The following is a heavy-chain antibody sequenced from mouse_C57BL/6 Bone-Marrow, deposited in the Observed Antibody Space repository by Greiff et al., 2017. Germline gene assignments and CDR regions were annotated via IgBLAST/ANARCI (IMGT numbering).Heavy chain of an antibody. V-gene: IGHV1-55*01. Sequence: VQLHQPGAELVKPGASVKMSCKASCYNFTSYWITWVKQRPGQGLEWIGDIYPGSGSTNYNEKFKSKATLTVDTSSSTAYMQLSSLTSEDSAVYYCATTTVVEEAAWFAYWGQGTLVTVSA. J-gene: IGHJ3*01. CDR2: IYPGSGST. D-gene: IGHD1-1*01. CDR3: ATTTVVEEAAWFAY. CDR1: CYNFTSYW.